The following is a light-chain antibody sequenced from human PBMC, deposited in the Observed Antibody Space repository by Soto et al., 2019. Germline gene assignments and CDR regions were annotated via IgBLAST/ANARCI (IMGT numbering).Light chain of an antibody. Sequence: DIQLTQSPSFLSASVGDRVTIDCRASQGISTYLAWYQKKPGKAPKLMIYAASTLQSGVPSSFSGSGSGTSFTLTISSLQPEDVATYYCQQLLSYPITFGQGTRLEIK. V-gene: IGKV1-9*01. CDR1: QGISTY. J-gene: IGKJ5*01. CDR3: QQLLSYPIT. CDR2: AAS.